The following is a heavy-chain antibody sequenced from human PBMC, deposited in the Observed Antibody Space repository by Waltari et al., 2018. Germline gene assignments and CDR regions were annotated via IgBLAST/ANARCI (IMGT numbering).Heavy chain of an antibody. CDR2: IYTGGST. J-gene: IGHJ4*02. CDR1: GFPVSSHY. D-gene: IGHD1-26*01. CDR3: ARGGTIGATHLDF. Sequence: EVQLVESGGALIQPGGSLRLSCAASGFPVSSHYRNWVRQAPGKGLEWVSVIYTGGSTYYADSVKGRFAISRDTSKNTLSLQMDSLRAEDTAVYYCARGGTIGATHLDFWGQGTLVTVSS. V-gene: IGHV3-53*01.